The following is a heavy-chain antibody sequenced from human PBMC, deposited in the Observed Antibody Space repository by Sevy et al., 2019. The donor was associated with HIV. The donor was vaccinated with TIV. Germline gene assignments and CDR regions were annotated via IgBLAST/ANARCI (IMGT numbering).Heavy chain of an antibody. Sequence: GGSLRLSCATSEFTFSSYSMNWVRQAPGNGLEWVSSISGGGTYIYYADSVKGRFTIPRDNAKNSLSLQMNGLRAEDTAVYYCARGTHDYGDYDRDAFDIWGQGTMVTVSS. J-gene: IGHJ3*02. D-gene: IGHD4-17*01. CDR1: EFTFSSYS. V-gene: IGHV3-21*01. CDR2: ISGGGTYI. CDR3: ARGTHDYGDYDRDAFDI.